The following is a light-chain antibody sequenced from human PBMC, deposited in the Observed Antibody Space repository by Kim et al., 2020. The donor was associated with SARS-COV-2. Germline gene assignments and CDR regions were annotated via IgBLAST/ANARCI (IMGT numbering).Light chain of an antibody. Sequence: VAPGKTARITCGANNIVSKSVHWYQQKPGQAPVLVIYYDSDRPPGFPERFSGSNSGNTATLSISRVEAGDEADYYCQVWDSSRDRVFGGGTQLTVL. CDR2: YDS. J-gene: IGLJ2*01. V-gene: IGLV3-21*04. CDR1: NIVSKS. CDR3: QVWDSSRDRV.